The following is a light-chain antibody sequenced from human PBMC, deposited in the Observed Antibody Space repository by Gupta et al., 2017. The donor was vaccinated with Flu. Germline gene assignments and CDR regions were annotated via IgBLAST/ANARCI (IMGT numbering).Light chain of an antibody. CDR3: QQYNNWL. CDR1: QSIGSN. J-gene: IGKJ4*01. V-gene: IGKV3-15*01. CDR2: GAS. Sequence: EVVMTQSPATLSVSPGERVILSCRASQSIGSNLAWYQQKPGQAPCLLIYGASTRATGIPARFSGSRSGTEFTLTISSLQSEDFAVYYCQQYNNWLFGGGTKVEIK.